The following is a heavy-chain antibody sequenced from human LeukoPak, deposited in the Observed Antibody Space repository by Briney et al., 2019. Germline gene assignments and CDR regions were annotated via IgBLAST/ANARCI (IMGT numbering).Heavy chain of an antibody. CDR1: GGSISSYY. J-gene: IGHJ4*02. D-gene: IGHD3-10*01. Sequence: SETLSLTCTVSGGSISSYYWSWIRQPAGKGLEWIGRIYTSGSTNYNPSLKSRVTISVDTSKNQFSLKLSSVTAADTAVYYCARGKRYYGSGSPTPFDYWGQGTLVTVSS. V-gene: IGHV4-4*07. CDR3: ARGKRYYGSGSPTPFDY. CDR2: IYTSGST.